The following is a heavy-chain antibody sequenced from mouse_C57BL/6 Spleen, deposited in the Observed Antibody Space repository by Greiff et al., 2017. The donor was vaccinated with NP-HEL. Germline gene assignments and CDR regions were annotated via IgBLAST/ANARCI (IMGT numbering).Heavy chain of an antibody. Sequence: QVQLKQPGTELVKPGASVTLSCKASGYTFTSYWMHWVKQRPGQGLEWIGNINPSNGGTNYNEKFKSKATLTVDKSSSTAYMQLSSLTSEDSAVYYCARVTTVAHYFDYWGQGTTLTVSS. CDR3: ARVTTVAHYFDY. J-gene: IGHJ2*01. D-gene: IGHD1-1*01. CDR2: INPSNGGT. V-gene: IGHV1-53*01. CDR1: GYTFTSYW.